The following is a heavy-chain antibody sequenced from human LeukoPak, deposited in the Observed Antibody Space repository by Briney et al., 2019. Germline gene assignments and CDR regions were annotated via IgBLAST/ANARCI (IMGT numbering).Heavy chain of an antibody. CDR1: GYSLINYF. D-gene: IGHD1-1*01. V-gene: IGHV1-46*01. J-gene: IGHJ4*02. CDR2: LNLSGDGA. CDR3: AREPPSTGYYDY. Sequence: ASVKVSCKASGYSLINYFMHWVRQAPGQGLEWMGVLNLSGDGASYTQKFQGRVTMTRDMSTSTVFMELSSLRSEDTAVYFCAREPPSTGYYDYWGQGTLVTVSS.